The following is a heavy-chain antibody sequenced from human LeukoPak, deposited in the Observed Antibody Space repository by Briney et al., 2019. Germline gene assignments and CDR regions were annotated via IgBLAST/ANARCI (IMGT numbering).Heavy chain of an antibody. Sequence: GGSLRLSCVASGFTFSNYAMSWVRQAPGKGLEWVSAISGSGSGSYVADSVKGRFTISRDNAKNSLYLQMNSLRAEDTAVYYCARWLELMRNFDWWGQGTLVTVSS. CDR2: ISGSGSGS. CDR3: ARWLELMRNFDW. V-gene: IGHV3-23*01. D-gene: IGHD5-24*01. J-gene: IGHJ4*02. CDR1: GFTFSNYA.